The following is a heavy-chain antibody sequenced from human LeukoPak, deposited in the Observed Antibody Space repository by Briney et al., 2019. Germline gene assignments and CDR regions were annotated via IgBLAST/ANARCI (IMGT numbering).Heavy chain of an antibody. CDR3: ARRAGAYSHPYDY. D-gene: IGHD4/OR15-4a*01. Sequence: GGSLTLSCAASGFTFSSYAMSWVRQAPGKGLEWVSAISGSGGSTYYADSVKGRFTISRDNSKNTLYLQMNSLRVEDTAVYYCARRAGAYSHPYDYWGQGTLVTVSS. J-gene: IGHJ4*02. CDR2: ISGSGGST. V-gene: IGHV3-23*01. CDR1: GFTFSSYA.